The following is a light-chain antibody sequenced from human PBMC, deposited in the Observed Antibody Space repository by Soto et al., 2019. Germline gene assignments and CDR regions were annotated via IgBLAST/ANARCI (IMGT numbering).Light chain of an antibody. J-gene: IGKJ4*01. CDR2: AAS. CDR3: QQYVDWPLT. CDR1: QSVGHN. Sequence: EILLTQSPATLSVSPGERATLSCRASQSVGHNFAWYQQKPGQAPRLLIFAASTRATGVQARFSGSGSGTEFTLIISSLQSEDFGVYYCQQYVDWPLTFGGGDKVEIE. V-gene: IGKV3-15*01.